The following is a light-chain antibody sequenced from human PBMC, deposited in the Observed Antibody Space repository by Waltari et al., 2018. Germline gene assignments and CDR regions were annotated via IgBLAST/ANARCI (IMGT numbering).Light chain of an antibody. Sequence: QSALTQPRSVSGSPGQSVTISCTGTGSDVGGYNYVSWYQQHPGKAPKLIIYGVSKRPSGVPDRLSVSKSGNTASLTISGLQAEDEADYYCCSYAGTYTLVFGGGTKLTVL. V-gene: IGLV2-11*01. CDR2: GVS. CDR3: CSYAGTYTLV. J-gene: IGLJ2*01. CDR1: GSDVGGYNY.